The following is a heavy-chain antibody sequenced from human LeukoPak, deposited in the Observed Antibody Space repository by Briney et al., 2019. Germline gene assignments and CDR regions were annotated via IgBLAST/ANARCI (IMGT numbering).Heavy chain of an antibody. D-gene: IGHD2-8*02. Sequence: GGSLRLSCAASGFTFSTFAMIWVRQPPGKGLEWVSSILPSGGEIHYADSVRGRFTISRDNSKSTLSLQMNSLRAEDTAIYYCATYRQVLLPFESWGQGTLVTVSS. V-gene: IGHV3-23*01. CDR1: GFTFSTFA. CDR3: ATYRQVLLPFES. CDR2: ILPSGGEI. J-gene: IGHJ4*02.